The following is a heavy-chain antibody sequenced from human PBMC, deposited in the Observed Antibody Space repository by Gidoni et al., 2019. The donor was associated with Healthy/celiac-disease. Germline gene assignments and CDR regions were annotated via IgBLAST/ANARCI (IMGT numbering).Heavy chain of an antibody. V-gene: IGHV3-48*02. D-gene: IGHD3-16*02. CDR3: ARDANMITFGGVIAPTPFDY. CDR2: ISSSSSTI. J-gene: IGHJ4*02. Sequence: EVQLVESGGGLVQPGGSLRPSCAASGFTFIIYCMNWVRQAPGKGLEWVSYISSSSSTIYYADSVKGRFTISRDNAKNSLYLQMNSLRDEDTAVYYCARDANMITFGGVIAPTPFDYWGQGTLVTVSS. CDR1: GFTFIIYC.